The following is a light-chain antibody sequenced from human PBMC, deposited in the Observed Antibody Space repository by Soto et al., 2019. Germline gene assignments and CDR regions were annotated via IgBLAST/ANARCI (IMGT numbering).Light chain of an antibody. Sequence: QSVLTQPPSASGTPGQRVTISCSGSSSNIGSNTVNWYQQLTGTAPKLLIYRNNQRPSGVPDRFSGSKSGTSASLAISGLQSEDEADYYCAAWDDSLKGVVFGGGTKLTVL. V-gene: IGLV1-44*01. CDR2: RNN. J-gene: IGLJ2*01. CDR1: SSNIGSNT. CDR3: AAWDDSLKGVV.